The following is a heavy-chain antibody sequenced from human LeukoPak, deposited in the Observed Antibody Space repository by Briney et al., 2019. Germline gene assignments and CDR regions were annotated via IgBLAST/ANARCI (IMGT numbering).Heavy chain of an antibody. D-gene: IGHD2-15*01. V-gene: IGHV3-21*01. CDR1: GFTFSSYS. J-gene: IGHJ4*02. CDR2: ISTGSSYI. Sequence: GGSLRLSCAASGFTFSSYSMKWVRQAPGKGLEWVSSISTGSSYIHYADSVKGRFTISRDNAKNSLYLQMNSLRAEDTAVYYCARDYDFYCSGGSCYSPRLSDYWGQGTLVTVPS. CDR3: ARDYDFYCSGGSCYSPRLSDY.